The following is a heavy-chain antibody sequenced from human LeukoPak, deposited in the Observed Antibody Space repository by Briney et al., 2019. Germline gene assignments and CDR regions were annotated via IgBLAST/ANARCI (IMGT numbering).Heavy chain of an antibody. CDR3: ASMDLRDGDY. V-gene: IGHV1-69*04. Sequence: SVKVSCKASGGTFSSYAISWVRQAPGQGLEWMGRIIPILGIANYAQKFLGRVTITADKSTSTAYMELSSLRSEDTAVYYCASMDLRDGDYWGQGTLVTVSS. J-gene: IGHJ4*02. D-gene: IGHD5-24*01. CDR2: IIPILGIA. CDR1: GGTFSSYA.